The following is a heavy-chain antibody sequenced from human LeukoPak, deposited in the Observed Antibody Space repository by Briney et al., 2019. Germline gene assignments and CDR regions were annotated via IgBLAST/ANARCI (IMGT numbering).Heavy chain of an antibody. J-gene: IGHJ2*01. CDR3: ARLKALGYFDL. CDR2: INHSGST. Sequence: SETLSLTCAVYGGSFSGYYWSWIRQPPGKGLEWIGEINHSGSTNYNPSLKSRVTISVDTSKNQFSLKLSSVTNADTAVYYCARLKALGYFDLWGRGTLVTVSS. CDR1: GGSFSGYY. V-gene: IGHV4-34*01.